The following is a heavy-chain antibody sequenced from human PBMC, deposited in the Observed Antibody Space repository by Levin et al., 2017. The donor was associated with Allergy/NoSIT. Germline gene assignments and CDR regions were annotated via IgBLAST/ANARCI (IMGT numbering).Heavy chain of an antibody. J-gene: IGHJ3*02. CDR3: ACSSGWHDAFDI. CDR2: IYSGGST. D-gene: IGHD6-19*01. V-gene: IGHV3-53*01. CDR1: GFTVISNY. Sequence: GESLKISCAASGFTVISNYMTWVRQAPGKGLEWVSAIYSGGSTYYADSVKGRFTISRGNSKNTVYLQMNSLRVEDTAVYYCACSSGWHDAFDIWGQGTMVTVSS.